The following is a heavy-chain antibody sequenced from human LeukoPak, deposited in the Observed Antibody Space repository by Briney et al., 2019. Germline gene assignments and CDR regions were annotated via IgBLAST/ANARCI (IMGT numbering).Heavy chain of an antibody. CDR1: GYRFTSYW. Sequence: GESLKISCKGSGYRFTSYWISXVXXMPGKXLXXXXXXDXSXXFSHYSXSFQXXXXIXXDXSISTAYLQWSSLKASDTAMYYCAIPSSSGSGYYFDYWGQGTLVTVSS. V-gene: IGHV5-10-1*01. D-gene: IGHD6-6*01. CDR3: AIPSSSGSGYYFDY. CDR2: XDXSXXFS. J-gene: IGHJ4*02.